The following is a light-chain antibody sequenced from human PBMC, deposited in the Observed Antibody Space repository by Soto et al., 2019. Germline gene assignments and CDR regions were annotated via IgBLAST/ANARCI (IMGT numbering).Light chain of an antibody. V-gene: IGKV1-5*01. Sequence: DTQMTQSPSTLSASVGDRVTITCRASQSISNRLAWYQQKPGKAPKLLIYDASTLESGVPSRFSGRGSGTEFTLTISSLQPGDFATFYCQQYSSASWTFGLGTKVEI. CDR2: DAS. CDR1: QSISNR. J-gene: IGKJ1*01. CDR3: QQYSSASWT.